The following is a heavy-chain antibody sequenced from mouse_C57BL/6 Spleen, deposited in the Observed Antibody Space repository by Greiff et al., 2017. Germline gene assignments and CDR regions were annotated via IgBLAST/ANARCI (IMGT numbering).Heavy chain of an antibody. CDR1: GYTFTSYW. CDR2: IDPSDSET. V-gene: IGHV1-52*01. CDR3: ARGDYGAWFAY. J-gene: IGHJ3*01. Sequence: QVQLQQSGAELVRPGSSVKLSCKASGYTFTSYWMHWVKQRPIQGLEWIGNIDPSDSETHYNQKFKDKATLTVDKSSSTAYMQLSSLTSEDSAVYYCARGDYGAWFAYWGQGTLVTVSA. D-gene: IGHD2-4*01.